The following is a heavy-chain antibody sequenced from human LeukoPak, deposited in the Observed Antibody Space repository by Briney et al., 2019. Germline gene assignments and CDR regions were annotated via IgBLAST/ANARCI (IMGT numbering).Heavy chain of an antibody. D-gene: IGHD2-2*01. CDR1: GGTFSSYA. CDR3: AEQYQLLHYYGMDA. J-gene: IGHJ6*02. V-gene: IGHV1-69*13. Sequence: ASVKVSCKASGGTFSSYAISWVRQAPGQGLEWMGGIIPIFGTANYAQKFQGRVTITADESTSTAYMELSSLRSEDTAVYYCAEQYQLLHYYGMDAWGQGTTVTVSS. CDR2: IIPIFGTA.